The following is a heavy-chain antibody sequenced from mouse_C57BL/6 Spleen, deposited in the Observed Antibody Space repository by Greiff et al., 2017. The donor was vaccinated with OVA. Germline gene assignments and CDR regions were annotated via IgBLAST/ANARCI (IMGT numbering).Heavy chain of an antibody. V-gene: IGHV1-19*01. CDR3: ARPDSNYEYFDV. CDR1: GYTFTDYY. J-gene: IGHJ1*03. Sequence: EVQLQQSGPVLVKPGASVKMSCKASGYTFTDYYMNWVKQSHGKSLEWIGVINPYNGGTSYNQKFKGKATLTVDKSSSTAYMELNSLTSEDSAVYYCARPDSNYEYFDVWGTGTTVTVSS. D-gene: IGHD2-5*01. CDR2: INPYNGGT.